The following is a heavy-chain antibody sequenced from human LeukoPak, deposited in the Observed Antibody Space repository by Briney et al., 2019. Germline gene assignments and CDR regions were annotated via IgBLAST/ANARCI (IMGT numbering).Heavy chain of an antibody. D-gene: IGHD3-16*02. CDR1: GFTFDDYA. CDR2: ISWNSGSI. J-gene: IGHJ4*02. V-gene: IGHV3-9*01. CDR3: AKAFTFGGVIAPFDY. Sequence: GGSLRLSCAASGFTFDDYAMHWVRQAPGEGPEWVSGISWNSGSIGYADSVKGRFTISRDNAKNSLYLQMNSLRAEDTALYYCAKAFTFGGVIAPFDYWGQGTLVTVSS.